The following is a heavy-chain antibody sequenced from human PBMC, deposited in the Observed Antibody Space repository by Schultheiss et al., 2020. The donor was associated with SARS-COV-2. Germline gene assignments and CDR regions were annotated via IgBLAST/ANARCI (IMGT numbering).Heavy chain of an antibody. CDR1: GGSFSGYY. Sequence: SETLSLTCAVYGGSFSGYYWSWIRQPPGKGLEWIGEINHSGSTNYNPSLKSRVTISVDTSKNQFSLKLSSVTAADTAVYYCARDDDFWSGYRYGMFDYWGQGTLVTVSS. CDR3: ARDDDFWSGYRYGMFDY. J-gene: IGHJ4*02. D-gene: IGHD3-3*01. CDR2: INHSGST. V-gene: IGHV4-34*01.